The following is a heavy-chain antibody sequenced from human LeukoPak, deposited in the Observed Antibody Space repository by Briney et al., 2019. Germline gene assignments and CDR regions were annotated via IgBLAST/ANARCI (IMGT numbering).Heavy chain of an antibody. D-gene: IGHD3-10*01. CDR1: GFTFSNAW. V-gene: IGHV3-15*01. CDR2: IKSKTDGGTT. CDR3: TTSMVRGVTITVI. Sequence: GGSLRLSCAASGFTFSNAWMSWVRQAPGKGLEWVGRIKSKTDGGTTDYAAPVKGRCTISRDDSKNTLYLQMNSLKTEDTAVYYCTTSMVRGVTITVIWGQGTMVTVSS. J-gene: IGHJ3*02.